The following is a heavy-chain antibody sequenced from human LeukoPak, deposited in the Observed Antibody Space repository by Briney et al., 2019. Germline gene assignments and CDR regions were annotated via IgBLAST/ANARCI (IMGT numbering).Heavy chain of an antibody. CDR2: IKQDGSEK. CDR3: ARSRYCSSTSCYSDY. V-gene: IGHV3-7*01. D-gene: IGHD2-2*01. J-gene: IGHJ4*02. Sequence: GGPLRLSCAASGFTFTTYWMSWVRQAPRKGLEWVANIKQDGSEKYYVDSVKGRFTISRDNAKNSLYLQMNSLRAEDTAVYYCARSRYCSSTSCYSDYWGQGTLVTVSS. CDR1: GFTFTTYW.